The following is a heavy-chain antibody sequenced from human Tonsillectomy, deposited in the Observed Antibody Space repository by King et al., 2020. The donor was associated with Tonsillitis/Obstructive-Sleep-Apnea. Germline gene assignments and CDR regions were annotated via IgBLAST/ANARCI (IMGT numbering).Heavy chain of an antibody. CDR2: IYYSGST. CDR1: GGSISSYY. Sequence: QLQESGPGLVKPSETLSLTCTVSGGSISSYYWSWIRQPPGKGLEWIGYIYYSGSTNYNPSLKSRVTISVETSKNQFSLKLSSVTAADTAVYYCARDRAVTEDAFDIWGQGTMVTVSS. D-gene: IGHD4-17*01. V-gene: IGHV4-59*01. J-gene: IGHJ3*02. CDR3: ARDRAVTEDAFDI.